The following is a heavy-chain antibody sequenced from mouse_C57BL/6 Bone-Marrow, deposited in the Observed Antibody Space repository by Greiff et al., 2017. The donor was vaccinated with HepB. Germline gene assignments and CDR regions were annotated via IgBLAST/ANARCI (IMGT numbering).Heavy chain of an antibody. CDR3: ARDTGSYSNYFPWFAY. D-gene: IGHD2-5*01. Sequence: ESGPGLVKPSQSLSLTCSVTGYSITSGYYWNWIRQFPGNKLEWMGYISYDGSNNYNPSLKNRISITRDTSKNQFFLKLNSVTTEDTATYYCARDTGSYSNYFPWFAYWGQGTLVTVSA. CDR2: ISYDGSN. V-gene: IGHV3-6*01. CDR1: GYSITSGYY. J-gene: IGHJ3*01.